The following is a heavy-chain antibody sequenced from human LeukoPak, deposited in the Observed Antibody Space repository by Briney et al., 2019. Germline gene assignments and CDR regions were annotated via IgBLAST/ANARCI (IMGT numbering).Heavy chain of an antibody. Sequence: NPSETLSLTCAVYGGSFSGYYWSWIRQPPGKGLEWIGEINQSGSTNYNPSLKSRVTISVDTSKNQFSLKLSSVTAADTAVYYCATRKMYYDFWSGYRPFNYFDYWGQGTLVTVSS. J-gene: IGHJ4*02. CDR2: INQSGST. CDR1: GGSFSGYY. CDR3: ATRKMYYDFWSGYRPFNYFDY. V-gene: IGHV4-34*01. D-gene: IGHD3-3*01.